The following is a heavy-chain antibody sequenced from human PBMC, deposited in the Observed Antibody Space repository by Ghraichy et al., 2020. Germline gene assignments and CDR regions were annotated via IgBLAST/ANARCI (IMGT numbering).Heavy chain of an antibody. D-gene: IGHD3-3*01. Sequence: GGSLRLSCAASGFTFSSYAMSWVRQAPGKGLEWVSAISGSGGSTYYADSVKGRFTISRDNSKNTLYLQMNSLRAEDTAVDYCAKDLGRLITIFGVVITTGGTDVWGQGTSVTVSS. CDR3: AKDLGRLITIFGVVITTGGTDV. CDR1: GFTFSSYA. CDR2: ISGSGGST. J-gene: IGHJ6*02. V-gene: IGHV3-23*01.